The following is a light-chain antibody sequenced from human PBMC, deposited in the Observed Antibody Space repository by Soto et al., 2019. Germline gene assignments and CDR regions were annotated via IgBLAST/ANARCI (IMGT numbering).Light chain of an antibody. J-gene: IGLJ3*02. Sequence: QSALTQPASVSGSPGQSITISCTGTSSEVGNHNYVSWYQQHPGKAPKLMIYAVTNRPSGVSNRFSASKSGNTASLTISGLQAEDEADYYCSSYTSSDAWVFGGGTKLTVL. CDR2: AVT. CDR3: SSYTSSDAWV. V-gene: IGLV2-14*01. CDR1: SSEVGNHNY.